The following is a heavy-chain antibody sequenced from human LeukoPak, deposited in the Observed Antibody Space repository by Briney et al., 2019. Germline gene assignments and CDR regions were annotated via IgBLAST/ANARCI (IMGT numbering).Heavy chain of an antibody. CDR1: GFTFSSYE. CDR3: ARDFRGVTGTKLDY. V-gene: IGHV3-48*03. D-gene: IGHD1-20*01. Sequence: GSLRLSCAASGFTFSSYEMHWVRQAPGKGLEWVSYISSSGSTIYYADSVKGRFTISRDNAKNSLYLQMNSLRAEDTAVYYCARDFRGVTGTKLDYWGQGTLVTVSS. CDR2: ISSSGSTI. J-gene: IGHJ4*02.